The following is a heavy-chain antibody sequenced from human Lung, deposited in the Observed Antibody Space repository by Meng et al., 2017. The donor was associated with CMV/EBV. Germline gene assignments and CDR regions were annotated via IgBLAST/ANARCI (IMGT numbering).Heavy chain of an antibody. D-gene: IGHD2-21*02. CDR1: GYSLIELS. Sequence: ASVXVSXXVSGYSLIELSMQWVRQAPGKGLEWMGGFDPEDGETIYAQQFQGRVTLTEDTSTNTAYMELRSLKSADTAVYYCVTDDLCSGGDCSVGYWGQGXLVTVSS. CDR3: VTDDLCSGGDCSVGY. V-gene: IGHV1-24*01. CDR2: FDPEDGET. J-gene: IGHJ4*02.